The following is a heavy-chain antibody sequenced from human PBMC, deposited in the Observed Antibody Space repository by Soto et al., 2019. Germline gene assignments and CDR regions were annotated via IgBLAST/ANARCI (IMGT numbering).Heavy chain of an antibody. V-gene: IGHV6-1*01. Sequence: SPTLSLTCAISGDSVSSNSAAWNWIRQSPSRGLEWLGRTYYRSKWYNDYAVSVKSRITINPDTSKNQFSLQLNSVTPEDTAVYYCARDWAIAAAGIAYYYYYMDVWGKGTTVTVSS. J-gene: IGHJ6*03. CDR3: ARDWAIAAAGIAYYYYYMDV. CDR1: GDSVSSNSAA. CDR2: TYYRSKWYN. D-gene: IGHD6-13*01.